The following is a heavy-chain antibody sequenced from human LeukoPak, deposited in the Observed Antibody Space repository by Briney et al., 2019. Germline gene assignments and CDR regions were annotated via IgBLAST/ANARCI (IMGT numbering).Heavy chain of an antibody. V-gene: IGHV1-69*04. CDR1: GGTFSSYT. Sequence: ASVKVSCKASGGTFSSYTISWVRQAPGQGLEWMGRIIPILGIANHAQKFQGRVTITADKSTSTAYMELSSLRSEDTAVYYCARDRYGDYSNWFDPWGQGTLVTVSS. CDR2: IIPILGIA. D-gene: IGHD4-17*01. J-gene: IGHJ5*02. CDR3: ARDRYGDYSNWFDP.